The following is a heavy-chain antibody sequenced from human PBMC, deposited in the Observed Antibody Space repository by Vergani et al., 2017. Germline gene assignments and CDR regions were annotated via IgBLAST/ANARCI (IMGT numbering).Heavy chain of an antibody. CDR3: ARGSRDYYYDSSGYDAFDI. CDR1: GGSFSGYY. Sequence: QVQLQQWGAGLLKPSETLSLTCAVYGGSFSGYYWSWIRQPPGKGLEWIGEINHSGSTNYNPSLKSRVTISVDTSKNQFSLKLSSVTAADTAVYYCARGSRDYYYDSSGYDAFDIWGQGTMVTVSS. D-gene: IGHD3-22*01. CDR2: INHSGST. J-gene: IGHJ3*02. V-gene: IGHV4-34*01.